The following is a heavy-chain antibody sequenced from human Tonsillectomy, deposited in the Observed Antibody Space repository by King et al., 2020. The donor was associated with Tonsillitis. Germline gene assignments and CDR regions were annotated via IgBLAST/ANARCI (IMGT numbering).Heavy chain of an antibody. J-gene: IGHJ4*02. D-gene: IGHD1-26*01. CDR3: ARGQWELYPYFDY. Sequence: VHLVESGAEVKKPGASVKVSCKASGYTFTGYFMHWLRQAPGQGLEWMGWIYPNSGGTNYAQKFQGRVTMTRDTSISTTYMELSRLRSDDTAVYYCARGQWELYPYFDYWGQGTLVTVSS. CDR1: GYTFTGYF. CDR2: IYPNSGGT. V-gene: IGHV1-2*02.